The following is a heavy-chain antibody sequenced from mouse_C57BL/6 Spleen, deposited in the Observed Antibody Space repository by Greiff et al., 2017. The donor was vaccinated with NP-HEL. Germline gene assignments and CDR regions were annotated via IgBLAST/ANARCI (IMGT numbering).Heavy chain of an antibody. J-gene: IGHJ2*01. V-gene: IGHV1-69*01. CDR1: GYTFTSYW. Sequence: QVQLQQPGAELVMPGASVKLSCKASGYTFTSYWMHWVKQRPGQGLEWIGEIDPSDSYTNYNQKFKGKSTLTVDKSSSTAYMQLSSLTSEDSAVYYCALYYSKSLDYWGQGTTLTVSS. CDR2: IDPSDSYT. D-gene: IGHD2-5*01. CDR3: ALYYSKSLDY.